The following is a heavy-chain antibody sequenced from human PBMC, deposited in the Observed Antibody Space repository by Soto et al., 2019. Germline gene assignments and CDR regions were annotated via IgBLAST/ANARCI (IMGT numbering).Heavy chain of an antibody. D-gene: IGHD1-26*01. Sequence: GGSLRLSCAASGFTFSNAWMNWVRQAPGKGLEWVGRIKSKTDGGTTDYAAPVKGRFTISRDDSKNKLYLQMNSLKTEDTAVYYCTTRANSGSYWGGDYWGQGTLVTVSS. CDR3: TTRANSGSYWGGDY. CDR1: GFTFSNAW. V-gene: IGHV3-15*07. CDR2: IKSKTDGGTT. J-gene: IGHJ4*02.